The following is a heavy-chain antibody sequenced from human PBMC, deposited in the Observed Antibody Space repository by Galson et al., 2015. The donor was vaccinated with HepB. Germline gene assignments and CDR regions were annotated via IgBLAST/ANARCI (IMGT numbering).Heavy chain of an antibody. J-gene: IGHJ6*02. Sequence: SLRLSCAVSGFICNSHAMHWVRQSPGKGLQWVSGIYWNSGNTGYAESVKGRFTISRDNAKNSLYLQMNSLRDEDTALYYCGIDCTAGGMDVWGQGTTVTVSS. V-gene: IGHV3-9*01. D-gene: IGHD2-8*02. CDR1: GFICNSHA. CDR2: IYWNSGNT. CDR3: GIDCTAGGMDV.